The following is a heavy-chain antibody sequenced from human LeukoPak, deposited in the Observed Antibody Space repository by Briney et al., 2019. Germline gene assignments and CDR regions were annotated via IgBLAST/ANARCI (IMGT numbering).Heavy chain of an antibody. J-gene: IGHJ4*02. Sequence: GGSLRLSCVVSGFNFDNFAMHWVRQPLGKGLEWVAVISHDGRTKYYADSMKGRITISRDNSKNTLFLQMNNLRSEDTAVYFCARPSPPGDGYNPPDHWGQGTLVTASS. D-gene: IGHD5-24*01. CDR2: ISHDGRTK. V-gene: IGHV3-30*04. CDR3: ARPSPPGDGYNPPDH. CDR1: GFNFDNFA.